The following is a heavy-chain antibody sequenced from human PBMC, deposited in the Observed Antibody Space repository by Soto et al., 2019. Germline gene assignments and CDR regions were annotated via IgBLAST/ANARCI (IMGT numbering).Heavy chain of an antibody. J-gene: IGHJ4*02. V-gene: IGHV2-5*02. CDR1: GFSLSTSGVG. D-gene: IGHD6-19*01. Sequence: SGPTLVNPTQTLTLTCTFSGFSLSTSGVGVGWIRQPPGEALEWLALIYWDDDKRYSPSLKSRLTITKDTSKNQVVLTMTNMDPVDTATYYCAHTYSSGWYIGPFDYWGQGTLVTVSS. CDR2: IYWDDDK. CDR3: AHTYSSGWYIGPFDY.